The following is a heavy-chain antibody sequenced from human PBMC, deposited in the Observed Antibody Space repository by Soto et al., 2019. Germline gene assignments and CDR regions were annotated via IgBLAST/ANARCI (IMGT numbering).Heavy chain of an antibody. J-gene: IGHJ6*02. CDR2: SNPESGGT. V-gene: IGHV1-2*02. CDR3: ATYCLSFACYGMGMDV. CDR1: GYLFTAQY. Sequence: GASVKVSCKASGYLFTAQYIHWLRQAPGQGLEWLGWSNPESGGTKYAQKFQGRVTMTRDTSISTAYMELSSLRSDDTAVYFCATYCLSFACYGMGMDVWGQGTTVTVS. D-gene: IGHD2-21*01.